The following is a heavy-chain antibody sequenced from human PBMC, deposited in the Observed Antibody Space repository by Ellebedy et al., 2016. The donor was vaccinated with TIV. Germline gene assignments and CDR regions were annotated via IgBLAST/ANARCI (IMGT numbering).Heavy chain of an antibody. V-gene: IGHV1-2*04. CDR1: GYTFIGYY. D-gene: IGHD6-19*01. J-gene: IGHJ4*02. CDR2: INPDSGGT. CDR3: ARIVRGSSGFDY. Sequence: ASVKVSCKASGYTFIGYYIHWARQAPGQGLEWMGWINPDSGGTTYAQKFQGWVTMTRDTSISTAYMELSRLKSDDTALYYCARIVRGSSGFDYWGQGTLVTVSS.